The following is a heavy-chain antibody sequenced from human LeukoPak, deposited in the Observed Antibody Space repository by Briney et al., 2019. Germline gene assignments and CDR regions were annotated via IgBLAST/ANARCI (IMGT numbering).Heavy chain of an antibody. CDR3: ARWRGLQSEFDR. CDR1: GFTFSSYC. Sequence: PGGSLRLSCAASGFTFSSYCMGWVRQTPGKRLECVATICQDGNGRDFVDSVKGRFTISRDNAKNSLYLEMNSLRVDDTAVYYCARWRGLQSEFDRWAQGTLVTVSS. J-gene: IGHJ5*02. D-gene: IGHD5-24*01. V-gene: IGHV3-7*01. CDR2: ICQDGNGR.